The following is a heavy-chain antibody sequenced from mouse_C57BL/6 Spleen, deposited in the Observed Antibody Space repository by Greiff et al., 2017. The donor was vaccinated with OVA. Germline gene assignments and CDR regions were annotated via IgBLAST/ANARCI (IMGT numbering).Heavy chain of an antibody. CDR1: GFTFSDYY. D-gene: IGHD6-1*01. Sequence: EVKLVESGGGLVQPGGSLKLSCAASGFTFSDYYMYWVRQTPEKRLEWVAYISNGGGSTYYPDTVKGRFTISRGNAKNTLYLQMSRLKSEDTAMYYCARQGSQPYWYFDVWGTGTTVTVSS. V-gene: IGHV5-12*01. CDR2: ISNGGGST. CDR3: ARQGSQPYWYFDV. J-gene: IGHJ1*03.